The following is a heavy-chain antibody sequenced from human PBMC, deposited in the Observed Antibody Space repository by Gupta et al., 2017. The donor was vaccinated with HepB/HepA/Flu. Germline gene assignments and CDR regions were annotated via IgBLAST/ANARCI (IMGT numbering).Heavy chain of an antibody. D-gene: IGHD1-26*01. Sequence: QVQLVESGGGVVQPGRSLRLSCAACGFTFSSYAMHWVRQAPGKGLEWVAVISYDGRNKYYADAVKGRFTISRDNSKNTLYLQMNRMRAEDTAVYYCARDRSGRSDAFDIWGQGTMVTVSS. CDR2: ISYDGRNK. CDR3: ARDRSGRSDAFDI. V-gene: IGHV3-30*04. CDR1: GFTFSSYA. J-gene: IGHJ3*02.